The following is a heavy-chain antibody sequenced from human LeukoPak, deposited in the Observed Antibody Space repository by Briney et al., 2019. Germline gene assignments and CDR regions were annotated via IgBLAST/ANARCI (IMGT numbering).Heavy chain of an antibody. J-gene: IGHJ6*03. CDR3: ARDIPGFLEWRTYYYMDV. D-gene: IGHD3-3*01. CDR2: INPKSGAT. CDR1: GYTITGYL. Sequence: GASVKVSCKASGYTITGYLMHWVRQAPGQGREWMGRINPKSGATSYAQRFQGRLTMTRNTSINTAFMELSSLRSDDTAVYYCARDIPGFLEWRTYYYMDVWGKGTTVSVSS. V-gene: IGHV1-2*06.